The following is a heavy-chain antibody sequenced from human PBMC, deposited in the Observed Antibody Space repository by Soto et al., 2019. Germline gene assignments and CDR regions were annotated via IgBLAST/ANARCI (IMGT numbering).Heavy chain of an antibody. J-gene: IGHJ5*02. Sequence: PSGKVSCKASGYTFTGYYMHWVRQAPGQGLEWMGWINPNSGGTNYAQKFQGWVTMTRDTSISTAYMELSRLRSDDTVVYYCATSQGFNWFDPWGQGTLVTVSS. CDR3: ATSQGFNWFDP. V-gene: IGHV1-2*04. CDR1: GYTFTGYY. CDR2: INPNSGGT.